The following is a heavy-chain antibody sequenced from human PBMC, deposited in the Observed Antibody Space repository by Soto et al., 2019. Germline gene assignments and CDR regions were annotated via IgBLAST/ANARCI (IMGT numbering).Heavy chain of an antibody. V-gene: IGHV4-34*01. Sequence: QVQLQQWGAGLLKPSETLSLTCAVYGGSFSGYYWSWIRQPPGKGLEWIGEINHSGSTNYNPSLKSRVTISVDTSKNQLSLKLSSVTAADTAVYYCARGRGVVRTFDYWGQGTLVTVSS. J-gene: IGHJ4*02. CDR3: ARGRGVVRTFDY. D-gene: IGHD2-15*01. CDR2: INHSGST. CDR1: GGSFSGYY.